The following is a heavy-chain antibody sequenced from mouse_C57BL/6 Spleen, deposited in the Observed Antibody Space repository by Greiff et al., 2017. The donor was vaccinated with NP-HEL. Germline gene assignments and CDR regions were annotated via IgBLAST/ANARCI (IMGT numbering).Heavy chain of an antibody. J-gene: IGHJ4*01. Sequence: EVMLVESGGGLVKPGGSLKLSCAASGFTFSDYGMHWVRQAPEKGLEWVAYISSGSSTIYYADTVKGRFTISRDNAKNTLFLQMTSLRSEDTAMYYCARPRTTVVEYAMDYWGQGTSVTVSS. CDR1: GFTFSDYG. D-gene: IGHD1-1*01. V-gene: IGHV5-17*01. CDR2: ISSGSSTI. CDR3: ARPRTTVVEYAMDY.